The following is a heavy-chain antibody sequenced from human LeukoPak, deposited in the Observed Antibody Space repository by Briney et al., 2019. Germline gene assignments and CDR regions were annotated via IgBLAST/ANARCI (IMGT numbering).Heavy chain of an antibody. D-gene: IGHD4-23*01. CDR1: GGSFSGYY. CDR2: INHSGST. J-gene: IGHJ4*02. Sequence: PSETLSLTCAVYGGSFSGYYWSWIRQTPGKGLEWIGEINHSGSTNYNPSLKSRVTISVDTSKNQFSLKLSSVTAADTAVYYCARMGALGTVVPYFDYWGQGTLVTVSS. V-gene: IGHV4-34*01. CDR3: ARMGALGTVVPYFDY.